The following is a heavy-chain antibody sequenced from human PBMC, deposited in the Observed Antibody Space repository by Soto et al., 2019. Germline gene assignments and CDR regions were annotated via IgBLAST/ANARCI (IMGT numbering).Heavy chain of an antibody. Sequence: EVQLLESGGDLTQPGESLRLSCAASGFTFNNYVMSWVRQAPGKGLEWVSAISASGGFTYYADSVKGRFTISRDNSNNTLYHQMDSLRAENTAVYYCAKDNPRLPADHWGQGTLVTFSS. CDR3: AKDNPRLPADH. J-gene: IGHJ4*02. V-gene: IGHV3-23*01. CDR1: GFTFNNYV. D-gene: IGHD1-1*01. CDR2: ISASGGFT.